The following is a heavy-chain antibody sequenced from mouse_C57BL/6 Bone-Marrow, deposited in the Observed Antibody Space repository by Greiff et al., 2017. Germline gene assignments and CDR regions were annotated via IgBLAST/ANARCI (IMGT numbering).Heavy chain of an antibody. CDR2: INPYNGGT. Sequence: VQLQQSGPVLVKPGASVKMSCKASGYTFTDYYMNWVKQSHGKSLEWIGVINPYNGGTSYNQKFKGKATLTVDKSSSAAYMELNSLTSEDSAVYYCAREYYYCSFYWYFDVWGTGTTVTVSS. CDR3: AREYYYCSFYWYFDV. D-gene: IGHD1-1*01. V-gene: IGHV1-19*01. J-gene: IGHJ1*03. CDR1: GYTFTDYY.